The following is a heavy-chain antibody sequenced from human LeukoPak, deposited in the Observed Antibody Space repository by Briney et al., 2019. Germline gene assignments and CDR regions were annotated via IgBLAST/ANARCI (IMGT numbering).Heavy chain of an antibody. V-gene: IGHV5-51*01. Sequence: GESLKISCKGSGYGFTSYWIGWVRQMPGKGLEWMGIIYPGDSDTRYSPSFQGQVTISADKSISTAYLQWSSLKASDTAMYYCARRHSHPIGAFDYWGQGTLVTVSS. CDR1: GYGFTSYW. CDR2: IYPGDSDT. CDR3: ARRHSHPIGAFDY. J-gene: IGHJ4*02.